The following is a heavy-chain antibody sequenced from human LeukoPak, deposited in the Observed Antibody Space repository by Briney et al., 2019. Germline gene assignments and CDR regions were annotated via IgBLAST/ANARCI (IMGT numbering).Heavy chain of an antibody. V-gene: IGHV3-21*01. CDR1: GFTFTSHS. CDR3: AREPSESLDI. CDR2: IGSRSTSI. J-gene: IGHJ3*02. D-gene: IGHD2-2*01. Sequence: GGSLRLSCAASGFTFTSHSMNWVRQAPGKGLEWVSSIGSRSTSIYYADSVKGRFTISRDNAKNSLYLQMNSLRAEDTAVYYCAREPSESLDIWGQGTMVTVSS.